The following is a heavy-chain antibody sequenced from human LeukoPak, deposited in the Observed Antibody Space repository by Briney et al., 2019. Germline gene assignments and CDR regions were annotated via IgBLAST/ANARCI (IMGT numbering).Heavy chain of an antibody. Sequence: GGSLRLSCAASGFTFSNAWMSWVRQAPGKGLEWVGRIKSKTDGGTTDYAAPVKGRFTISRDDSKNTLYLQMNSLKTEDTAVYYCSRLRGYSYGYADYWGQGILVTVSS. J-gene: IGHJ4*02. CDR3: SRLRGYSYGYADY. CDR1: GFTFSNAW. D-gene: IGHD5-18*01. CDR2: IKSKTDGGTT. V-gene: IGHV3-15*01.